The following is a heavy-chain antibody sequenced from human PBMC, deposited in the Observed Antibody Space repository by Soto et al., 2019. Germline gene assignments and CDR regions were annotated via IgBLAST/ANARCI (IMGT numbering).Heavy chain of an antibody. CDR3: ARDYYETYVTNNWVDP. J-gene: IGHJ5*02. V-gene: IGHV4-31*03. D-gene: IGHD3-22*01. Sequence: SSETLSLPCTVSGGPISRGGYYWSWIRQHPGKGLEWIGYIYYSGSTYYNPSLKSRVTISVDPTKTQFSLKLSSVTAADTAVYYCARDYYETYVTNNWVDPWGQGTLVTVSS. CDR2: IYYSGST. CDR1: GGPISRGGYY.